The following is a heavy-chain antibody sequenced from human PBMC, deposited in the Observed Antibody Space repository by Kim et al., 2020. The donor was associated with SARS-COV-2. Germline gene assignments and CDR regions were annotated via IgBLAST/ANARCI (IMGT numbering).Heavy chain of an antibody. Sequence: NPSLKSRVTISVDTSKNQFSLKRSSVTAADTAVYYCARYRSSGWYVGYFDYWGQGTLVTVSS. CDR3: ARYRSSGWYVGYFDY. D-gene: IGHD6-19*01. J-gene: IGHJ4*02. V-gene: IGHV4-30-2*04.